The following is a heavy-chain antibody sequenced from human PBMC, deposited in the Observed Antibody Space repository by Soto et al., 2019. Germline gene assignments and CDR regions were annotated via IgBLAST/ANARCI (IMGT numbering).Heavy chain of an antibody. CDR1: GFTFSSYS. CDR3: ASDPSYDFWSGYSKVYYDAFDI. V-gene: IGHV3-21*01. CDR2: ISSSSSYI. Sequence: GGSLRLSCAASGFTFSSYSMNWVRQAPGKGLEWVSSISSSSSYIYYADSVKGRFTISRDNAKNSLYLQMNSLRAEDTAVYYCASDPSYDFWSGYSKVYYDAFDIWGQGTMVTVSS. J-gene: IGHJ3*02. D-gene: IGHD3-3*01.